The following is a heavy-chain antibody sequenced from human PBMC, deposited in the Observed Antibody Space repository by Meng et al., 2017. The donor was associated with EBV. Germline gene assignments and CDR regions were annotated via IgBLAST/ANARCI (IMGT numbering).Heavy chain of an antibody. CDR1: GGSISSSSYY. D-gene: IGHD3-10*01. CDR2: IYYSGST. J-gene: IGHJ4*02. CDR3: ARSSPVRFGELSN. Sequence: QLQLQESGPGLVKPSXXLSLTCTVSGGSISSSSYYWGWIRQPPGKGLEWIGSIYYSGSTYYNPSLKSRVTISVDTSKNQFSLKLSSVTAADTAVYYCARSSPVRFGELSNWGQGTLVHVSS. V-gene: IGHV4-39*07.